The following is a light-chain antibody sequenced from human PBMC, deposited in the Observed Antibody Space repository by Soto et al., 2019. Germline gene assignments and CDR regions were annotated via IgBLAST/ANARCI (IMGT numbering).Light chain of an antibody. CDR2: DAS. J-gene: IGKJ4*01. CDR1: QSVSSY. Sequence: EIVLTQSPATLSLSPGERATLSCRASQSVSSYLAWYQQKPGQPPRLLIYDASNRATGIPARFSGSGSGTDFTLTISSLEPEDSAVYYCQQRSNWPPLTFGGGTKVEI. V-gene: IGKV3-11*01. CDR3: QQRSNWPPLT.